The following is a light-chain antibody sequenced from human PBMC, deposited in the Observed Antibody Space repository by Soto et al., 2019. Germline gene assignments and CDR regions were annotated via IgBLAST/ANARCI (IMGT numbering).Light chain of an antibody. CDR3: SSYTRSSTV. CDR1: SSDVGGYNY. V-gene: IGLV2-14*01. CDR2: EVS. J-gene: IGLJ1*01. Sequence: QSVLTQPASVSGSPGQSINISCIGTSSDVGGYNYVSWYQQHPGKAPKLMIYEVSNRPSGVSNRFSGSKSGNTASLTISGLQAEDEADYYCSSYTRSSTVFGTGTKVTVL.